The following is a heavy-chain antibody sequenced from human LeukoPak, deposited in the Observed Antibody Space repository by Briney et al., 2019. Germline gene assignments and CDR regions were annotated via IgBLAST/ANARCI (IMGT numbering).Heavy chain of an antibody. J-gene: IGHJ5*02. CDR1: GFTFDDYA. Sequence: GGSLRLSCAASGFTFDDYAMHWVRQASGKGLEWVSGISWNSGSIGYADSVKGRFTISRDNAKNSLYLQMNSLRAEDTALYYCAKAGGSSRNWFDPWGQGTLVTVSS. D-gene: IGHD6-13*01. CDR2: ISWNSGSI. CDR3: AKAGGSSRNWFDP. V-gene: IGHV3-9*01.